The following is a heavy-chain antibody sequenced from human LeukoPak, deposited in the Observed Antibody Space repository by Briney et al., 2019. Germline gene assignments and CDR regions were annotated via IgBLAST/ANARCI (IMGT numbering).Heavy chain of an antibody. Sequence: GGSLRLSCAASGFTFSSYAMTWVRQAPGKGLEWVSDINGSGGRTYYADSVKGRFIISRDNSKNTLYLQMNSLRAEDTAVYYCARNPFDYWGQGTLVTVSS. V-gene: IGHV3-23*01. CDR2: INGSGGRT. CDR1: GFTFSSYA. CDR3: ARNPFDY. J-gene: IGHJ4*02.